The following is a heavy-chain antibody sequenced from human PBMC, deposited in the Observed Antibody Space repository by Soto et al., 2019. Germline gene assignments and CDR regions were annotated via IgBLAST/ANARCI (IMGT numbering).Heavy chain of an antibody. J-gene: IGHJ5*01. V-gene: IGHV3-9*01. Sequence: GGSLRLSCAASGFTFDDYAMHWVRQAPGKGLEWVSGISWNSGSIGYADSVKGRFTISRDNAKNSLYLQMNSLRAEDTALYYCAKSRIAAAGWFVSWGLGT. CDR2: ISWNSGSI. CDR3: AKSRIAAAGWFVS. CDR1: GFTFDDYA. D-gene: IGHD6-13*01.